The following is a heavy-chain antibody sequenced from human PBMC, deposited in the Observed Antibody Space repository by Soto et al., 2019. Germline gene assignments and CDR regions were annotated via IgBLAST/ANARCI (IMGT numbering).Heavy chain of an antibody. J-gene: IGHJ4*02. CDR3: ARKNDYYDY. CDR1: GGSFSGYY. CDR2: INHSGST. V-gene: IGHV4-34*01. Sequence: SETLSLTCAVYGGSFSGYYWSWIRQPPGKGLEWIGEINHSGSTNYNPSLKSRVTISVDTSKNQFSLKLSSVTAADTAVYYCARKNDYYDYWGQGTRVTVSS.